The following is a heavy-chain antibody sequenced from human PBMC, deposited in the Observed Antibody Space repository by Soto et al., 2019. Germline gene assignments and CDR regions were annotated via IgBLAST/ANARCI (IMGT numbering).Heavy chain of an antibody. Sequence: QVQLVQSGAEVKKPGSSVKVSCKTSRDTFNKYAFNWVRQAPGQGLEWMGWIIPIFSSRNYAEKFQGRVTITADDSTSTAYMELMSLRFEDTAVYYCARGETDLGVWGQGTTVTVSS. CDR2: IIPIFSSR. D-gene: IGHD2-21*02. J-gene: IGHJ6*02. CDR1: RDTFNKYA. CDR3: ARGETDLGV. V-gene: IGHV1-69*01.